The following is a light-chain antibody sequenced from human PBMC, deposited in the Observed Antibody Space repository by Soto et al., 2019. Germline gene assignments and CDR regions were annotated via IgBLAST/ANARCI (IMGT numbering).Light chain of an antibody. J-gene: IGKJ5*01. CDR3: QQYGSSPIT. CDR1: QSVSSSY. CDR2: GAF. V-gene: IGKV3-20*01. Sequence: EIVLTQSPGTLSLSPGERATLSCRASQSVSSSYLAWYQQKPGQAPRLLIYGAFIRATGIPDRFSGSGSETDFTLTISRVEPEDFAVYYCQQYGSSPITFGQGTRLEIK.